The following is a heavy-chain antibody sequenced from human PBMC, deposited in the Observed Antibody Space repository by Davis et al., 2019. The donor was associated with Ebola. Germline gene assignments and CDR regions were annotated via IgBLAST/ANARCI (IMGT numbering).Heavy chain of an antibody. J-gene: IGHJ6*04. CDR2: INTNTGNP. CDR1: GYTFTSYA. CDR3: ASYGGGRPNPFYYGMDV. D-gene: IGHD3-16*01. V-gene: IGHV7-4-1*02. Sequence: ASVKVSCKASGYTFTSYAMNWVRQAPGQGLEWMGWINTNTGNPTYAQGFTGRFVFSLDTSVSTAYLQISSLKAEDTAVYYCASYGGGRPNPFYYGMDVWGNGTTVTVSS.